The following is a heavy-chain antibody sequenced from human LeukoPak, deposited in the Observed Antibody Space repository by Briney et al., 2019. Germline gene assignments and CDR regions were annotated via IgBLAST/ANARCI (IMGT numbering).Heavy chain of an antibody. V-gene: IGHV4-31*03. J-gene: IGHJ4*02. CDR3: ASGHGGKMDTFDY. CDR2: IYYSGST. CDR1: GGSISSGGYY. Sequence: PSETLSLTCTVSGGSISSGGYYWSWIRQHPGKGLEWIGYIYYSGSTYYNPSLKSRVTISVDTSKNQFSLKLSSVTAADTAVYYCASGHGGKMDTFDYWGQGTLVTVSS. D-gene: IGHD4-23*01.